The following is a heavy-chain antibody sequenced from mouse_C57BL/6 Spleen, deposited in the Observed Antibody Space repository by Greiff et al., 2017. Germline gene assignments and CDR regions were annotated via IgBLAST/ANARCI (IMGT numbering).Heavy chain of an antibody. CDR3: ARSPDGTSYYAMDY. V-gene: IGHV8-8*01. CDR2: IWWDADK. J-gene: IGHJ4*01. D-gene: IGHD2-1*01. CDR1: GFSLSTFGMS. Sequence: QVTLKESGPGILQPSQTLSLTCSFSGFSLSTFGMSVGWIRQPSGKGLEWLAHIWWDADKYYNPALKSWLTISKDTSKNQVFLKSANVDTADTATYYCARSPDGTSYYAMDYWGQGTSVTVSS.